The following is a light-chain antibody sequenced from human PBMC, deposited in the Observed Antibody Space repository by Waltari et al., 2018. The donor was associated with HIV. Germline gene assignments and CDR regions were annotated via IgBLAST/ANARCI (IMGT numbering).Light chain of an antibody. CDR1: SSYVCGYHY. V-gene: IGLV2-14*03. CDR2: DVS. Sequence: QSALTQPASVSGSPGQSITISCTGTSSYVCGYHYVSWYHHPPGKAPKLMIYDVSNRPSGVSKRFSGSKSGNTASLTISGLQAEDEADYYCSSYTSSSTLAFGGGTKLTVL. J-gene: IGLJ2*01. CDR3: SSYTSSSTLA.